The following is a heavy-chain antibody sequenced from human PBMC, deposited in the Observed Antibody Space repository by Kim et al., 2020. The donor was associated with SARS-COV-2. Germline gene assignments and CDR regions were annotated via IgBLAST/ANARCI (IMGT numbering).Heavy chain of an antibody. V-gene: IGHV1-2*06. CDR2: IIPSSGDA. CDR3: ARIESHEMATTNPGGHSFGMDV. J-gene: IGHJ6*02. D-gene: IGHD1-1*01. CDR1: GYSFTAYH. Sequence: ASVKVSCKASGYSFTAYHIHWVRQAPGQGLEWMGRIIPSSGDAKFPQKFQGRVTMTRDTSINTAYMELSGLRSDDTAVYYCARIESHEMATTNPGGHSFGMDVWGQGTTVTVSS.